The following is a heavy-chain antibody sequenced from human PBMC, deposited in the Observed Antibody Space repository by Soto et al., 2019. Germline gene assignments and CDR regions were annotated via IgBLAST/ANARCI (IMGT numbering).Heavy chain of an antibody. CDR2: IIPILGTA. V-gene: IGHV1-69*13. Sequence: SVKVSCKASGGTFSSYAISWVRQAPGQGLEWMGGIIPILGTANYAQKFQGRVTITADESTSTAYMELSSLRSEDTAVYYCAREGVGATMDGMDVWGQGTTVTGSS. CDR1: GGTFSSYA. CDR3: AREGVGATMDGMDV. D-gene: IGHD1-26*01. J-gene: IGHJ6*02.